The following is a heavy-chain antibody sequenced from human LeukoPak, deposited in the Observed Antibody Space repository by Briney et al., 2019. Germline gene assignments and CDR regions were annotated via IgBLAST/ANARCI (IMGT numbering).Heavy chain of an antibody. Sequence: ASVKVSFKGSGYTFTGYYIHWVRQAPGQGLEWMGCINPNSGGTNYAQRFQGRVTTTRETSINTVYMELSTLRSDDTAVYYCAKTPPVSPYYFDYWGQGTLVTVSS. CDR1: GYTFTGYY. D-gene: IGHD3-16*01. CDR2: INPNSGGT. V-gene: IGHV1-2*02. CDR3: AKTPPVSPYYFDY. J-gene: IGHJ4*02.